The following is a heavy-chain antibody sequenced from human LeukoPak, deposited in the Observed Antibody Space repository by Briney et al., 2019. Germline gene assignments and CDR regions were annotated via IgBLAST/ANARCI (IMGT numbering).Heavy chain of an antibody. Sequence: KTSETLSLTCAVYRGSFSGYYWSWIRQPPGKGLEWIGEIHHSGSTNYNPSLKSRVTISVDTSKNQFSLKLSSVTAADTAVYYCARGSLWFGEFTFDYWGQGTLVTVSS. CDR1: RGSFSGYY. J-gene: IGHJ4*02. V-gene: IGHV4-34*01. CDR2: IHHSGST. CDR3: ARGSLWFGEFTFDY. D-gene: IGHD3-10*01.